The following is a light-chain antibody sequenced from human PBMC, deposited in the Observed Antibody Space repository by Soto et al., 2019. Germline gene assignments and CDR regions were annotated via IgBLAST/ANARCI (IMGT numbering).Light chain of an antibody. CDR3: TSYTRETAIV. CDR1: SSDVGTYNY. Sequence: QTVLAQPASVSGSPGQSITISCTGTSSDVGTYNYVSWYQHHPGKAPKLIIYEVSNRPSGVSNRFSGSKSGSTASLTISGLQAEEEADYHCTSYTRETAIVFGTGTKVTVL. CDR2: EVS. J-gene: IGLJ1*01. V-gene: IGLV2-14*01.